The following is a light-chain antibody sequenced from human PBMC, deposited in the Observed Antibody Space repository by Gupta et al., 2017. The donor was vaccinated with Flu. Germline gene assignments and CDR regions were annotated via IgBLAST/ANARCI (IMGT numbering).Light chain of an antibody. CDR1: KLGDKY. CDR3: QTWDSNTANWV. CDR2: QDT. J-gene: IGLJ3*02. V-gene: IGLV3-1*01. Sequence: GHTASITCSGDKLGDKYAFWYQQKAGQSPVVLIYQDTRRPSGIPERFSGSNSGNTATLTISGTQAMDEADYYCQTWDSNTANWVFGGGTKLTVL.